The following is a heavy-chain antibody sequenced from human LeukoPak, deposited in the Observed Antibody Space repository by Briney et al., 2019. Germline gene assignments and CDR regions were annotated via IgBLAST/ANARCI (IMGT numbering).Heavy chain of an antibody. V-gene: IGHV3-53*01. D-gene: IGHD5-24*01. Sequence: GGSLRLSCAASGFTVSSNYMNWVRQAPGKGLEWASVIYGGGNIYYADSVKGRFTISRDNSKNTLYLQMNSLRAEDTAVYYCARGAGYNYPYYFDYWGQGTLVTVSS. CDR3: ARGAGYNYPYYFDY. CDR1: GFTVSSNY. CDR2: IYGGGNI. J-gene: IGHJ4*02.